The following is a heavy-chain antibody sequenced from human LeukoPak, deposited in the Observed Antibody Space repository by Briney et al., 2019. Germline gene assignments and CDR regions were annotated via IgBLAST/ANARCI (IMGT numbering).Heavy chain of an antibody. CDR2: ISGSGVST. D-gene: IGHD1-26*01. Sequence: GGSLRLSCAASGFTFSSYAMTWVRQAPGQGLEWVSAISGSGVSTYYADSVKGRFTISRDNSRNTLYLQMNTLRAEDTAVYYCAKDLGDYSGTYYNSFAPWGHRILVTVSS. V-gene: IGHV3-23*01. J-gene: IGHJ5*02. CDR3: AKDLGDYSGTYYNSFAP. CDR1: GFTFSSYA.